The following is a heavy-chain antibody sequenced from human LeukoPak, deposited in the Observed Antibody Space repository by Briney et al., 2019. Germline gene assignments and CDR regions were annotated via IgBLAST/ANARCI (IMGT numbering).Heavy chain of an antibody. J-gene: IGHJ4*02. CDR2: INPNSGGT. CDR3: ARDRPSPRYYFDY. V-gene: IGHV1-2*02. Sequence: ASVKLSCKASGYTFSGYYMHWVRQAPGQGLEWMGWINPNSGGTNYAQKFQGRVTMTRDTSISTAYMELSRLRSDDTAVYYCARDRPSPRYYFDYWGQGTLVTVSS. CDR1: GYTFSGYY.